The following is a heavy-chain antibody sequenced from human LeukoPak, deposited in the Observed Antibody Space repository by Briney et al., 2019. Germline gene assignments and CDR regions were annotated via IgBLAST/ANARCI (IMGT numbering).Heavy chain of an antibody. D-gene: IGHD6-19*01. CDR1: GFTFSSYA. Sequence: HPGGSLRLSCAASGFTFSSYAMSWVRQAPGKGLEWVSAISGSGGSTYYADSVKGWFTISRDNSKNTLYLQMNSLRAEDTAVYYCAKGVAGRPSNAFDIWGQGTMVTVSS. V-gene: IGHV3-23*01. CDR2: ISGSGGST. CDR3: AKGVAGRPSNAFDI. J-gene: IGHJ3*02.